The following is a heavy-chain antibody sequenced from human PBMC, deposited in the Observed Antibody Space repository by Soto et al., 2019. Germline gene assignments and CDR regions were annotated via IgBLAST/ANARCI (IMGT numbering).Heavy chain of an antibody. J-gene: IGHJ4*02. D-gene: IGHD5-18*01. CDR3: ATIQRGYSYGSFDY. Sequence: GSLLLPCSASGFTFSDYEMIWVRQAPGKGLEWVSYISSGGTTIYYADSVKGRFTVSRDNARNSLYVQMNSLRAEDTAVYYCATIQRGYSYGSFDYWGQGTLVTVYS. CDR1: GFTFSDYE. V-gene: IGHV3-48*03. CDR2: ISSGGTTI.